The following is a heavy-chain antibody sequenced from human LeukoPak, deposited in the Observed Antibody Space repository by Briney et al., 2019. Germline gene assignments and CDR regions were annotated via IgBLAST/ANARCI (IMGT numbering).Heavy chain of an antibody. J-gene: IGHJ4*02. CDR2: INPDGGST. Sequence: ASVKVSCKGSGYTFTSYWIQWLRQAPGQGLEWMGLINPDGGSTAYAHRSQGRVTMTRDTSTSTVYMDLSSLRSEDTAMYYCARAPRNSSTMLDYWGQGTLVTVSS. D-gene: IGHD6-13*01. CDR3: ARAPRNSSTMLDY. V-gene: IGHV1-46*01. CDR1: GYTFTSYW.